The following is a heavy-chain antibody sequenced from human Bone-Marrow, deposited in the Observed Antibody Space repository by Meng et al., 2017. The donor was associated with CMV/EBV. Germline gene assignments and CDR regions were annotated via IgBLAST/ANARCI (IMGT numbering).Heavy chain of an antibody. CDR1: GGSISSSSYY. Sequence: SETLSLTCTVSGGSISSSSYYWGWIRQPPGKGLEWIGSIYYSGSTYYNPSLKSRVTISVDTSKNQFSLKLSSVIAADTAVYYCARVRYYYDSSGYYDYYYYYGMDVWGQGTTVTVSS. D-gene: IGHD3-22*01. CDR3: ARVRYYYDSSGYYDYYYYYGMDV. CDR2: IYYSGST. J-gene: IGHJ6*02. V-gene: IGHV4-39*07.